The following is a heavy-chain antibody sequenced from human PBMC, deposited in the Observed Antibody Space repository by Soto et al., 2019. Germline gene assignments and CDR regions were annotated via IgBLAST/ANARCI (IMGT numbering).Heavy chain of an antibody. CDR1: GGTFSSYA. CDR3: ASGRIFGVVNDYYYYGMDV. D-gene: IGHD3-3*01. V-gene: IGHV1-69*13. CDR2: IIPIFGTA. Sequence: GASVSVSCKXSGGTFSSYAISWVRQAPGQGLEWMGGIIPIFGTANYAQKFQGRVTITADESTSTAYMELSSLRSGDTAVYYCASGRIFGVVNDYYYYGMDVWGQGTTVTVSS. J-gene: IGHJ6*02.